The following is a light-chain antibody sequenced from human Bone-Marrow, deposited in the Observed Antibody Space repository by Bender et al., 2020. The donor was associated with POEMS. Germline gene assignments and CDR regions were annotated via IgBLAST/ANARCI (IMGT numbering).Light chain of an antibody. J-gene: IGLJ1*01. CDR1: SSDVGANNY. Sequence: QSALTQPPSVSGSLGQSVTISCTGTSSDVGANNYVSWYQQHPGKAPKLMIYDVSNRPSGVSNRFSGSKSGNTASLTISGLQAEDEADYYCCSYAGTYTHYVFGTGTKVTVL. CDR3: CSYAGTYTHYV. V-gene: IGLV2-11*01. CDR2: DVS.